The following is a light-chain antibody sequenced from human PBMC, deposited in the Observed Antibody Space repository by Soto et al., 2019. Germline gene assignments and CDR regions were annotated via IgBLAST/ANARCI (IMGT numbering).Light chain of an antibody. Sequence: EIVLTQSPGTLSLSPGERATLSCRASQSVSSSYLAWYQQKPGQAPRLLIYGASSRATSIPDRFSGSWSGTDFTLTISRLEPEDFAVYYCQQYGSSRTFGQGTKVEIK. V-gene: IGKV3-20*01. CDR3: QQYGSSRT. CDR2: GAS. CDR1: QSVSSSY. J-gene: IGKJ1*01.